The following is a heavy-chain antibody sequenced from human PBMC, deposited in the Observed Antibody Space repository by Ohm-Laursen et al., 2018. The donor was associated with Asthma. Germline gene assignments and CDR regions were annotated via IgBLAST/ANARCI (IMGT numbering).Heavy chain of an antibody. D-gene: IGHD3-22*01. V-gene: IGHV3-11*01. CDR2: ISSSGFTI. J-gene: IGHJ4*02. CDR3: TTYYYDSSGYYSSPVDY. Sequence: SLRLSCAASGFTFSDYYMSWIRQAPGKGLEWVSFISSSGFTIYYADSVKGRFTISRDNAKNSLYLQMNSLRAEDTAVYYCTTYYYDSSGYYSSPVDYWGQGTLVTVSS. CDR1: GFTFSDYY.